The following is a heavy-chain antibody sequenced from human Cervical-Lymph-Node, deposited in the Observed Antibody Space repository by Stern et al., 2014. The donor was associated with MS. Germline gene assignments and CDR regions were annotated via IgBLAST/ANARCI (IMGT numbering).Heavy chain of an antibody. CDR2: INSDGSSR. D-gene: IGHD6-19*01. V-gene: IGHV3-74*01. CDR1: GFTFSSYW. CDR3: VRGGDSSGNRRIDP. J-gene: IGHJ5*02. Sequence: EVHLVESGGGLVQPGGSLRLSCAASGFTFSSYWMHWVRQAPGKGLVWVSRINSDGSSRNYADSVKGRFTISRDNAKNTLYLQMNSLRADDTAVYSCVRGGDSSGNRRIDPWGQGTLVTVSS.